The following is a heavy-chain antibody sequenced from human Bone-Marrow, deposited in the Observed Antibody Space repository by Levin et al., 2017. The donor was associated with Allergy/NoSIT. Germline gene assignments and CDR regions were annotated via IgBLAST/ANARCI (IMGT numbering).Heavy chain of an antibody. Sequence: GESLKISCAASGFTFSSYSMNWVRQAPGKGLEWVSSISSSSSYIYYADSVKGRFTISRDNAKNSLYLQMNSLRAEDTAVYYCARVTDSSGYLDYWGQGTLVTVSS. CDR1: GFTFSSYS. J-gene: IGHJ4*02. D-gene: IGHD3-22*01. CDR2: ISSSSSYI. V-gene: IGHV3-21*01. CDR3: ARVTDSSGYLDY.